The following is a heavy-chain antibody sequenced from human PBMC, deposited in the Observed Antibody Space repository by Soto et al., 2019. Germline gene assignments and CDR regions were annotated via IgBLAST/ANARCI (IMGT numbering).Heavy chain of an antibody. CDR1: GGSVSSGNYY. CDR3: ARVERGTATTVVDAFDI. CDR2: MSHRGGT. D-gene: IGHD1-1*01. Sequence: QVQLQQWGAGLLKPSETLSLTCAVYGGSVSSGNYYWSWIRQPPGKGLEWIGEMSHRGGTHFNPSLKSRVTISVDTSKNHCSLKMSSVTAAATALYYCARVERGTATTVVDAFDIWGPGTMVTVSS. J-gene: IGHJ3*02. V-gene: IGHV4-34*01.